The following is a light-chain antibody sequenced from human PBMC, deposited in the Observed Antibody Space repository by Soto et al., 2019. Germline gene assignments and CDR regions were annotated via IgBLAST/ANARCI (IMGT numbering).Light chain of an antibody. V-gene: IGKV1-5*01. CDR1: QSISSW. CDR2: DAS. Sequence: DIQMTQSPSTLSASVGDRVTITCRASQSISSWLAWYQQKPGKAPKLLIYDASSLESGVPSRFSGSRSGTEFTLTISSLQPDDFATYYCHQYNSYLLTFGGGTKVEIK. J-gene: IGKJ4*01. CDR3: HQYNSYLLT.